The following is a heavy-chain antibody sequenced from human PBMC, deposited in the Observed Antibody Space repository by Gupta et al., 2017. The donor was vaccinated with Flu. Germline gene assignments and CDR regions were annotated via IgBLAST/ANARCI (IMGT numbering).Heavy chain of an antibody. CDR2: INWNSGGI. CDR1: GVTFANYA. CDR3: AKVVAGIAAASGGMDV. V-gene: IGHV3-9*01. D-gene: IGHD6-13*01. Sequence: EVQLVESGGDLVQPGRSLRLSCAASGVTFANYAMHWVRQAPGKGLEWVAGINWNSGGIDYADSGKGRVIISRDNAKNARLLKMSSMRAEETAVYYCAKVVAGIAAASGGMDVWGQGTTVTVSS. J-gene: IGHJ6*02.